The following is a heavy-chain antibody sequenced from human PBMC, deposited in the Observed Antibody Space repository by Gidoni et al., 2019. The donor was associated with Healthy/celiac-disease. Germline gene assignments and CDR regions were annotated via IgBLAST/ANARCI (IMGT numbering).Heavy chain of an antibody. J-gene: IGHJ4*02. Sequence: EVQLVESGGGLVKPGGSLRLSCAASGFTFSNAWMSWVRQAPGKGLEWVGRIKSKTDGGTTDYAAPVKGRFTSSRDDSKNTLYLQMNSLKTEDTAVHYCTTDSGEPSPEQQLVLGRGYYWGQGTLVTVSS. CDR1: GFTFSNAW. D-gene: IGHD6-13*01. CDR3: TTDSGEPSPEQQLVLGRGYY. CDR2: IKSKTDGGTT. V-gene: IGHV3-15*01.